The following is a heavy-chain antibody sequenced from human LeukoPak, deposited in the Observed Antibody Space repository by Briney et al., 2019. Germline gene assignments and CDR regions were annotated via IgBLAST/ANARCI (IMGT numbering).Heavy chain of an antibody. D-gene: IGHD1-7*01. CDR3: AKDLLTGTTKGIIDY. CDR1: GFTFDDYA. J-gene: IGHJ4*02. CDR2: ISWNRSSI. Sequence: GGSLRLSCAASGFTFDDYAMHWVRQAPGKGLEWVSGISWNRSSIGYADSVKGRFTISRDNAKNSLYLQMIRLRAEDTALYYCAKDLLTGTTKGIIDYWGQGTLVTVSS. V-gene: IGHV3-9*01.